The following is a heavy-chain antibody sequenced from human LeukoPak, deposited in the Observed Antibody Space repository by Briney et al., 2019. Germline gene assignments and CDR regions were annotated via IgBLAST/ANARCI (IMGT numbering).Heavy chain of an antibody. D-gene: IGHD3-10*01. CDR3: ARVVTRGDYAFDI. CDR1: GGSISSSSYY. Sequence: SETLSLTCTVSGGSISSSSYYWGWIRQPPGKGLEWNGSIYYSGSTYYNPSLKSRVTISVDTSKNQFSLKLSSVTAADTAVYYCARVVTRGDYAFDIWGQGTMVTVSS. CDR2: IYYSGST. J-gene: IGHJ3*02. V-gene: IGHV4-39*07.